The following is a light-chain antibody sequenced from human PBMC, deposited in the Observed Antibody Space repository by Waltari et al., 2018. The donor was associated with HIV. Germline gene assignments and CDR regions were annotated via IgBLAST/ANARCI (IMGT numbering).Light chain of an antibody. J-gene: IGKJ3*01. V-gene: IGKV1-12*01. CDR2: SAS. Sequence: DIQLTQSPSFMYASLGDRVTITCRASQAIGTSLAWFQLQPGQAPKLLISSASDLQSGVPSRFSGSGSGTTFTLTIGSLQPEDFTTYFCHQADSFPLTFGPGTKVD. CDR1: QAIGTS. CDR3: HQADSFPLT.